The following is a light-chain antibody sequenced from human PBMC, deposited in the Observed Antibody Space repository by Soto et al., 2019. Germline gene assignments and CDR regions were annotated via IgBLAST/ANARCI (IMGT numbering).Light chain of an antibody. Sequence: EILMTQSPTTLSVSPGERVTLYCRASQRISPNVAWYQQRPGQAPSLLIYGASTRATGIPGRFSGSGSGTDFTLTISRLEPEDFAVYYCQQYGSPPPITFGQGTRLEIK. J-gene: IGKJ5*01. CDR1: QRISPN. V-gene: IGKV3-20*01. CDR3: QQYGSPPPIT. CDR2: GAS.